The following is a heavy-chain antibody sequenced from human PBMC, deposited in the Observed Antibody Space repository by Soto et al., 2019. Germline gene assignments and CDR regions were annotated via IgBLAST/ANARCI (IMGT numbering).Heavy chain of an antibody. D-gene: IGHD2-2*01. CDR1: GFSFSTSG. Sequence: QTGGSLTLSCVASGFSFSTSGMHWVRQAPGKGLEWVAVVSYDRSSKFYADSVKGRFTISSEDSKNTLYLQMDSLRVEDSALYYCLKGAKSRPSSIFDYWGQGPRVTVS. V-gene: IGHV3-30*03. CDR2: VSYDRSSK. CDR3: LKGAKSRPSSIFDY. J-gene: IGHJ4*02.